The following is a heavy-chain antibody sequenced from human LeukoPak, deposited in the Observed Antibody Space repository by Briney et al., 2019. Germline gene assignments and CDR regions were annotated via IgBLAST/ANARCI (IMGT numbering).Heavy chain of an antibody. CDR3: ARHGGHYQSDD. J-gene: IGHJ4*02. D-gene: IGHD2-21*01. V-gene: IGHV4-4*02. Sequence: SETLSLTCTVSGGSITSNHWSWVRQPPGKGLEWIGQVHHSGGTSYNPSLRSRVTISIDKSENQFSLKLNSVTAADTAMYYCARHGGHYQSDDWGQGTLVTVSS. CDR1: GGSITSNH. CDR2: VHHSGGT.